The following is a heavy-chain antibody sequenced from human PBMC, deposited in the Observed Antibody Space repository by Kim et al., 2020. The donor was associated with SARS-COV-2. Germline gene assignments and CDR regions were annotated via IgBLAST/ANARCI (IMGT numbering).Heavy chain of an antibody. J-gene: IGHJ6*03. D-gene: IGHD3-10*01. CDR2: IIPIFGTA. Sequence: SVKVSCKASGGTFSSYAISWVRQAPGQGLEWMGGIIPIFGTANYAQKFQGRVTITADESTSTAYMELSSLRSEDTAVYYCARESEGITMVQGRRYYYYYMDVGGKGTTVTVSS. CDR1: GGTFSSYA. V-gene: IGHV1-69*13. CDR3: ARESEGITMVQGRRYYYYYMDV.